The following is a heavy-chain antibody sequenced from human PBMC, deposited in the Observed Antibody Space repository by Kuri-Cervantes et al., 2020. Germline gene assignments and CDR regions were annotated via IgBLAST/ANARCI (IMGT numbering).Heavy chain of an antibody. CDR1: GYTFTGYY. Sequence: ASVKVSCKASGYTFTGYYMHWVRQAPGQGLEWMGWINPNSGGTNYAQKFQGWVTMTRDTSISTAYMELSRLRSDDTAVYYCARDFPSWGNWFDPWGQGTLVTVSS. CDR2: INPNSGGT. D-gene: IGHD7-27*01. V-gene: IGHV1-2*04. J-gene: IGHJ5*02. CDR3: ARDFPSWGNWFDP.